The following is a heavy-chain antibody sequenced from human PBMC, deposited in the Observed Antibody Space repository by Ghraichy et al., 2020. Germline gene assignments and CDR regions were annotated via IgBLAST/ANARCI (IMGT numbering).Heavy chain of an antibody. CDR3: AKRRVGQLLYPT. V-gene: IGHV3-30*02. CDR2: IRYDGSNQ. CDR1: GFTFSSYG. Sequence: GGSLRLSCAASGFTFSSYGMHWVRQAPGKGLEWVAFIRYDGSNQYYADSVKGRFTISRDNSKNTLYLQMNSLRAEDTAVYYGAKRRVGQLLYPTWGQGTLVTVSS. D-gene: IGHD2-2*02. J-gene: IGHJ5*02.